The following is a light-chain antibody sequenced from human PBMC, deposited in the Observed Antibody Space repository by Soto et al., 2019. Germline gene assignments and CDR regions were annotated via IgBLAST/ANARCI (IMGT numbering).Light chain of an antibody. CDR3: QQYGGSPWT. CDR2: GTS. Sequence: EIVLTQSPGTLSLSPGERATLSCRASQSVSNREIAWYQQIPGQAPRLLIFGTSNRATGIPDRFSGSGSGTDFTLSISRLEPEDFAMYYCQQYGGSPWTFGQGTKVDIK. CDR1: QSVSNRE. V-gene: IGKV3-20*01. J-gene: IGKJ1*01.